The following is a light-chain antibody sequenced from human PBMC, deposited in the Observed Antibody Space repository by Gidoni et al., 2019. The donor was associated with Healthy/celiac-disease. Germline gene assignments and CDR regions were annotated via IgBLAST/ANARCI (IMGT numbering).Light chain of an antibody. Sequence: QSALTLSASVSGSPGLSITISCTGTSSDVGGYNYVSWYQQHPGKAPKLMIYEVSNRPSGVSNRFSGSKSGNTASLTISGLQAEDEADYYCSSYTSSSTLLYVFGTGTKVTVL. J-gene: IGLJ1*01. CDR1: SSDVGGYNY. CDR2: EVS. V-gene: IGLV2-14*01. CDR3: SSYTSSSTLLYV.